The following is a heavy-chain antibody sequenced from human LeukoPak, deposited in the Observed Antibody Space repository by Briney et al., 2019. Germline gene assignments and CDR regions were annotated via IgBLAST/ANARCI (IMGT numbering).Heavy chain of an antibody. CDR3: AREIADSTGYYYVDY. J-gene: IGHJ4*02. CDR1: GDSVSSNSAT. D-gene: IGHD3-22*01. Sequence: SQTLSLTCGISGDSVSSNSATWNWIRQSPSRGLEWLGRTYYRSKWSNDYAVSVKSRITINPDTSKNQFSLQLNSVTPEDTAVYYCAREIADSTGYYYVDYWGQGTLVTVSS. CDR2: TYYRSKWSN. V-gene: IGHV6-1*01.